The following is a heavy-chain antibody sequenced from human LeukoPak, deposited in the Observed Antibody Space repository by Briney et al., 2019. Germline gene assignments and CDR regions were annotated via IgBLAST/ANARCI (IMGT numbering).Heavy chain of an antibody. J-gene: IGHJ6*03. CDR3: ARGYGYYYYYMDV. D-gene: IGHD3-22*01. CDR1: GFSFSSYW. Sequence: PGGSLRLSCEASGFSFSSYWMTWVRQPPGKGPEWVANIKQDESERYSVDSVKGRFTISRDNAKNSLYLQMNSLRAEDTALYYCARGYGYYYYYMDVWGKGTTVTISS. V-gene: IGHV3-7*03. CDR2: IKQDESER.